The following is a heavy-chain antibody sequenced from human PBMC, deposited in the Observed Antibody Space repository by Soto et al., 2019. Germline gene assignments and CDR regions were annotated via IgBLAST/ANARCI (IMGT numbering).Heavy chain of an antibody. D-gene: IGHD3-22*01. J-gene: IGHJ6*03. Sequence: QVQLQESGPGLVKPSETLSLTCTVSGGSISSYYWSWIRQPPGKGLEWIGYIYYSGSTNYNPSRKSRVTISVDTSKNQFSLKLSSVTAAATAVYYCARHGFYPSSGYYMDVWGKGTTVTVSS. CDR2: IYYSGST. CDR1: GGSISSYY. CDR3: ARHGFYPSSGYYMDV. V-gene: IGHV4-59*08.